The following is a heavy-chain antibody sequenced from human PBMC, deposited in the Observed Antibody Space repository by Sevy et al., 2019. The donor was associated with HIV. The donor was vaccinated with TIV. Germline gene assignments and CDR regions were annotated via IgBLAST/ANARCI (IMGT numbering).Heavy chain of an antibody. CDR2: IRYDGSNK. CDR3: AKDATAADEYYYYGMDV. CDR1: GFTFSSYG. D-gene: IGHD6-13*01. J-gene: IGHJ6*02. V-gene: IGHV3-30*02. Sequence: GGSLRLSCAASGFTFSSYGMHWVRQAPGKGLEWVAFIRYDGSNKYYADSVKGRFTISRANSKNTLYLQMNSLRAEDTAVYYCAKDATAADEYYYYGMDVWGQGTTVTVSS.